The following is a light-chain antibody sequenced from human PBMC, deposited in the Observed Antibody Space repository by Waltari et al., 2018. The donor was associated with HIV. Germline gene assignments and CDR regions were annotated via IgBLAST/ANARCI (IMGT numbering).Light chain of an antibody. CDR1: SPNIGAGYD. CDR2: ANS. V-gene: IGLV1-40*01. Sequence: QSVLTQPPSVSGAPGQRVTISCTGSSPNIGAGYDVPWDKQLPGTTPKLLIHANSDRPSGVPDRFSGSKSATSASLDITGLQAEDEADYYCQSYDSSLSGWVFGGGTQLTVL. CDR3: QSYDSSLSGWV. J-gene: IGLJ3*02.